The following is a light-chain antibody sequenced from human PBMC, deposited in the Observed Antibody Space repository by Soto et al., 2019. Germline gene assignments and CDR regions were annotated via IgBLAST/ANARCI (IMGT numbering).Light chain of an antibody. CDR3: QQYNSYLYT. CDR1: QIISSW. Sequence: DIQMTQSPSTLSASVGDRVTITCRASQIISSWMAWYQQKPGKAPKLLIYKASSLESGVPSRFSGSGSGTKFTLTISSLQPDDFATYYCQQYNSYLYTFGQGTKLEIK. CDR2: KAS. J-gene: IGKJ2*01. V-gene: IGKV1-5*03.